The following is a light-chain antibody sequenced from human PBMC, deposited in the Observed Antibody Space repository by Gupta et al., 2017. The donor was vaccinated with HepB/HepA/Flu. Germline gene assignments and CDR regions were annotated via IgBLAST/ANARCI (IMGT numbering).Light chain of an antibody. J-gene: IGLJ2*01. CDR2: DVT. CDR3: CSFTSGSTHVV. CDR1: ISDVGGYNF. V-gene: IGLV2-14*03. Sequence: QSALTQPASVSGSPGQSITISCTGTISDVGGYNFVSWYQQHPGKAPKLLIYDVTNRPSGVSNRFSGSKSGNTAPLTISGLQAEDEADYYCCSFTSGSTHVVFGGGTKLTV.